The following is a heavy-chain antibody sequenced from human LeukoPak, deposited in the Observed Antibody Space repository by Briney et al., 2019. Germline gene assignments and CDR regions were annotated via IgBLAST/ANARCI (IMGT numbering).Heavy chain of an antibody. V-gene: IGHV3-21*01. Sequence: PGGSLRLSCAASGFTFSSYSMNWFRQARGKGLEWVSSISSSSSYIYYADSVKGRFTISRDNAKNSLYLQMNSLRAEDTAVYYCARDRPYDSSGYYYFSRWFDPWGQGTLVTVSS. CDR2: ISSSSSYI. CDR3: ARDRPYDSSGYYYFSRWFDP. D-gene: IGHD3-22*01. J-gene: IGHJ5*02. CDR1: GFTFSSYS.